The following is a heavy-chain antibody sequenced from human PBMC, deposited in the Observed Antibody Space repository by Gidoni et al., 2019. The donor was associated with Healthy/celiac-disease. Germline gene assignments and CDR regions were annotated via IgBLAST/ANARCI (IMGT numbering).Heavy chain of an antibody. CDR2: ISWNSGSI. CDR1: GFTFDDYA. Sequence: EVQLVDSAGGLVQPGRSLRLSCAASGFTFDDYAMHWVRQAPGKGLEWVSGISWNSGSIGYADSVKGRFTISRDNAKNSLYLQMNSLRAEDTALYYCAKDFSPLGGGFDYWGQGTLVTVSS. D-gene: IGHD3-16*01. J-gene: IGHJ4*02. V-gene: IGHV3-9*01. CDR3: AKDFSPLGGGFDY.